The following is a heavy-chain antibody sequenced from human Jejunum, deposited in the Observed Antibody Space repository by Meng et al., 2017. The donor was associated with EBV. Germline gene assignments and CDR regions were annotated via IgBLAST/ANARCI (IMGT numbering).Heavy chain of an antibody. CDR1: GGSVTTASYY. Sequence: QGPREESGPGLGKPSGALSLTFNGSGGSVTTASYYWSWIRQAPGKGLEWIGYIQYSGNTNYNPSLKSRATITVDTSKNQFSLKLSSVTAADTAVYYCARVVDYYERSGYPDFWGQGTLVTVSS. CDR2: IQYSGNT. D-gene: IGHD3-22*01. V-gene: IGHV4-61*01. J-gene: IGHJ4*02. CDR3: ARVVDYYERSGYPDF.